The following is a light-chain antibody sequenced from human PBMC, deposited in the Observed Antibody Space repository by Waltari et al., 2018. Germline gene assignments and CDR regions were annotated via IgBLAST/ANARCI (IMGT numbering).Light chain of an antibody. Sequence: DIVMTQSPDSQAVSLGERATINCKSSQSVLYSSNNKNYLAWYQQKPGQPPKLLIYWAPTRESGVPDRFSGSGSGTDFTLTISSLQAEDVAVYYCQQYYSTPLTFGGGTKVEIK. J-gene: IGKJ4*01. CDR2: WAP. CDR1: QSVLYSSNNKNY. CDR3: QQYYSTPLT. V-gene: IGKV4-1*01.